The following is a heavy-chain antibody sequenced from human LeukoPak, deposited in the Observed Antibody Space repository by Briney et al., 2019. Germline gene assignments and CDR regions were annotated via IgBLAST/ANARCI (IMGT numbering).Heavy chain of an antibody. CDR2: IIPIFGTA. J-gene: IGHJ4*02. CDR1: GGTFISYA. D-gene: IGHD1-7*01. V-gene: IGHV1-69*06. Sequence: GASVKVSCKASGGTFISYAISWVRQAPGQGLEWMGGIIPIFGTANYAQKFQGRVTITADKSTSTAYMELSSLRSDDTAVYYCAREGITGTTGVDYWGQGTLVTVSS. CDR3: AREGITGTTGVDY.